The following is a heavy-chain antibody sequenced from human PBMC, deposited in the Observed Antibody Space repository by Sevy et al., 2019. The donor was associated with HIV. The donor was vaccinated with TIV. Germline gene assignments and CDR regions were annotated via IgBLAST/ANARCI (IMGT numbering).Heavy chain of an antibody. J-gene: IGHJ6*02. CDR3: ARRGYYDSSGYYTYGIDV. V-gene: IGHV5-51*01. CDR1: GYTFSNYW. D-gene: IGHD3-22*01. Sequence: GESLKISCKGSGYTFSNYWIGWVRQMPGKGLEWMGIIYPGYSDTRYSPSFQGQVTISSDKSISTAYLQWRSLKASDKAMYYCARRGYYDSSGYYTYGIDVWGQGTTVTVSS. CDR2: IYPGYSDT.